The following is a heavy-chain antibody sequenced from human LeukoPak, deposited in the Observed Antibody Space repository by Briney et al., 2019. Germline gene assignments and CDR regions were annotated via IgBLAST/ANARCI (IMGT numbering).Heavy chain of an antibody. V-gene: IGHV3-23*01. CDR1: GFTFSSYA. Sequence: GGSLRLSCAASGFTFSSYAMSWVRQAPGKGLEWVSAISGSGGSTYYADSVKGRFTMSRDNSKNSVFLQLNSLRAEGTAVYYCARDEFELRYFGWLLSTIDYWGQGTLVTVSS. CDR2: ISGSGGST. D-gene: IGHD3-9*01. J-gene: IGHJ4*02. CDR3: ARDEFELRYFGWLLSTIDY.